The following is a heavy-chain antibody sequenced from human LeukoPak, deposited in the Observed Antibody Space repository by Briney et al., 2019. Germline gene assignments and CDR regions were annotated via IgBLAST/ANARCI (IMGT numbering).Heavy chain of an antibody. CDR1: GGSISSYY. CDR2: IYYSGST. J-gene: IGHJ4*02. Sequence: PSETLSLTCTVSGGSISSYYWSWIRQPPGKGLEWIGYIYYSGSTNYNPSLKSRATISVDTSKNQFSLKLSSVTAADTAVYYCARGLYYYDSSGYYSFDYWGQGTLVTVSS. CDR3: ARGLYYYDSSGYYSFDY. D-gene: IGHD3-22*01. V-gene: IGHV4-59*12.